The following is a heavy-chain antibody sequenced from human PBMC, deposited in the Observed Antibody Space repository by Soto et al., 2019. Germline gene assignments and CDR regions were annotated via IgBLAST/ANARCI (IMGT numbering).Heavy chain of an antibody. J-gene: IGHJ4*02. V-gene: IGHV3-73*01. Sequence: VQLVESGGGLVQPGGSLKLSCAASGFTFSGSAMHWVRQASGKGLEWVGRIRSKANSYATAYAASVKGRFTISRDDSKNTAYLQMNSLKTEDTAVYYCTRIEYYDILTGYRYPDYWGQGTLVTVSS. CDR2: IRSKANSYAT. D-gene: IGHD3-9*01. CDR3: TRIEYYDILTGYRYPDY. CDR1: GFTFSGSA.